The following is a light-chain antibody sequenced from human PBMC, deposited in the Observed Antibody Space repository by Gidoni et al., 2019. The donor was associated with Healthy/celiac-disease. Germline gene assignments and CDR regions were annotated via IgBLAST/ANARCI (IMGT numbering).Light chain of an antibody. V-gene: IGKV1-9*01. J-gene: IGKJ2*01. CDR2: AAS. Sequence: DIQLTQSPSFLSASVGYRVTITCRASQGIRSYLAWYQQKPGKAPKLLIYAASTLQSGVPSRFSGSGSGTEFTLTISSLQPEDFATYYCQQLNSYPYTFGQGTKLEIK. CDR1: QGIRSY. CDR3: QQLNSYPYT.